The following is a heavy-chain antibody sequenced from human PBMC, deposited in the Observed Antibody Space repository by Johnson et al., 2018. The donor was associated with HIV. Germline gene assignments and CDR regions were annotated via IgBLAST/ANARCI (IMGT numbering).Heavy chain of an antibody. J-gene: IGHJ3*02. Sequence: QVQLVESGGGVVQPGRSLRLSCAASGFTFSSYAMRWVRQAPGKGLEWVAVISYDGSNKYYADSVKGRFTISRDNSKSTLYLQMNSLRAEDTAVYYCARAGKWSGDAFDIWGQGTTVTVSS. D-gene: IGHD3-10*01. V-gene: IGHV3-30-3*01. CDR3: ARAGKWSGDAFDI. CDR1: GFTFSSYA. CDR2: ISYDGSNK.